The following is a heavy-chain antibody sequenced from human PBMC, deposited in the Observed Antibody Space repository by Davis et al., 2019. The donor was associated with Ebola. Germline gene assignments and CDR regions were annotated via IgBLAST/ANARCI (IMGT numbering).Heavy chain of an antibody. V-gene: IGHV3-23*01. CDR3: AKTYEFRDRVDY. CDR2: ISGFGDAT. D-gene: IGHD5-24*01. Sequence: GESLKISCAASGFTFVSYAMAWVRQAPGKGLEWVSGISGFGDATYYADSVKGRFTISRDNSRAMLYLRMNSLRAEDTAVYFCAKTYEFRDRVDYWGQGTLVTVSS. CDR1: GFTFVSYA. J-gene: IGHJ4*02.